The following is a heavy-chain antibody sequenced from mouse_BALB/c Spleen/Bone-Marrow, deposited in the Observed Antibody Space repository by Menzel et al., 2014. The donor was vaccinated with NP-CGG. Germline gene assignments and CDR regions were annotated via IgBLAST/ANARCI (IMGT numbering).Heavy chain of an antibody. CDR1: GYNFTSYW. V-gene: IGHV1-55*01. D-gene: IGHD4-1*01. J-gene: IGHJ2*01. Sequence: QVQLQQPGAELVKPGTSVKLSCKASGYNFTSYWINWVKLRPGQGLEWIGDIYPGSGSTNYNEKFKSKATLTVDTSSSTAYMQLSSLASEDSALYYCARGAWANWDYFDYWGQGTTLTVFS. CDR2: IYPGSGST. CDR3: ARGAWANWDYFDY.